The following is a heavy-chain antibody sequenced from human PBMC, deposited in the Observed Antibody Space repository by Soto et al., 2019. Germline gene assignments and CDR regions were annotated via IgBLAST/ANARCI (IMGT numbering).Heavy chain of an antibody. CDR1: GFTLSYYW. CDR2: IKQEGDDK. J-gene: IGHJ4*02. CDR3: AREDGYYAIDY. Sequence: GSLRLSCEGSGFTLSYYWMTWIRQAPGKGLEWVARIKQEGDDKFYVDSVKGRFTVSRENAKNSLYLQMNSLRAEDTAVYYCAREDGYYAIDYWGPGTLVTVSS. V-gene: IGHV3-7*01. D-gene: IGHD4-17*01.